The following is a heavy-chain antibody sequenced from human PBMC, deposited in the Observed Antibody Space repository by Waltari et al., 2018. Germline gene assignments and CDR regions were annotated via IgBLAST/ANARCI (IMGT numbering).Heavy chain of an antibody. J-gene: IGHJ4*02. CDR2: MSGSSDSSSHI. D-gene: IGHD3-16*01. V-gene: IGHV3-21*01. CDR1: GLPLCSYA. Sequence: EVQLVESGGGLVKPGESLRLSCAASGLPLCSYAVAWVRQAPGKGLEWVASMSGSSDSSSHIYYAHSKEGRFTISRDNAENSLYLQMKSLRAEDTAVYYCARVTPQLGGVGYWGQGTLVTVSS. CDR3: ARVTPQLGGVGY.